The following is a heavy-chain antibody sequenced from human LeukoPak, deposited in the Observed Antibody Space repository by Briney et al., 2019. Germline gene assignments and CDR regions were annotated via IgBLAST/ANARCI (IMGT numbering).Heavy chain of an antibody. D-gene: IGHD2-2*01. Sequence: SETLSLTCTVSGGSISSGDYYWSWIRQPPGKGLEWIGAINHSGSTNYNPSLKSRVTKSVHTSKNQFSLKLSSVTAADTAVYYCARGPISVVVPAALDAFDIWGQGTMVTVSS. J-gene: IGHJ3*02. V-gene: IGHV4-39*07. CDR2: INHSGST. CDR1: GGSISSGDYY. CDR3: ARGPISVVVPAALDAFDI.